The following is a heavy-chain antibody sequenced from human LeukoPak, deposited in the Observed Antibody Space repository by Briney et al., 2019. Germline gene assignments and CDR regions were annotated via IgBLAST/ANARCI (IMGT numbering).Heavy chain of an antibody. CDR2: INPNSGGT. Sequence: ASVKVSCKASRYTFTGYYMHWVRQAPGQGLEWMGWINPNSGGTNYAQKFQGRVTMTRGTSISTAYMELSRLRSDDTAVYYCARDLFAGTTKTEYYFDYWGQGTLVTVSS. D-gene: IGHD1-1*01. CDR3: ARDLFAGTTKTEYYFDY. V-gene: IGHV1-2*02. CDR1: RYTFTGYY. J-gene: IGHJ4*02.